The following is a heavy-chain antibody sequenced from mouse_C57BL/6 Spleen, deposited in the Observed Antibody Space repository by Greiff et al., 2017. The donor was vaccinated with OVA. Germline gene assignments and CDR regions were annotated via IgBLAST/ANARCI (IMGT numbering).Heavy chain of an antibody. CDR3: ARSDDYDERFAY. V-gene: IGHV1-55*01. D-gene: IGHD2-4*01. Sequence: QVQLQQPGAELVKPGASVKMSCKASGYTFTSYWITWVKQRPGQGLEWIGDFYPGSGSTNYNEKFKSKATLTVDTSSSTAYMQLSSMTSEDSAVYYCARSDDYDERFAYWGQGTLVTVSA. CDR1: GYTFTSYW. J-gene: IGHJ3*01. CDR2: FYPGSGST.